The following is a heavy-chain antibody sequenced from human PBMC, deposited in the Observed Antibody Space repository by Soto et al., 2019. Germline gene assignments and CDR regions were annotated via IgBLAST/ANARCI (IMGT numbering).Heavy chain of an antibody. V-gene: IGHV3-7*01. Sequence: GGSLRLSCAASGFTFSRYWMSWVRQAPGKGLEWVANIKQDGSEKSYVDSVKGRLTISRDNAENSLYLQMNSLRAEDTAVYDCVRYGGTDGRCYDYWGHGTLVTVSS. D-gene: IGHD2-15*01. J-gene: IGHJ4*01. CDR3: VRYGGTDGRCYDY. CDR2: IKQDGSEK. CDR1: GFTFSRYW.